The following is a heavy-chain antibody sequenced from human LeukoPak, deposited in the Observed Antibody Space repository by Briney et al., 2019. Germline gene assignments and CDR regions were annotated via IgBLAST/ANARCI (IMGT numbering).Heavy chain of an antibody. D-gene: IGHD3-10*01. Sequence: GGSLRLSCAASGFTFDDYAMHWVRQAPGKGLEWVSGISWNSGSIGYADSVKGRFTISRDNAKNSLYLQMNSLRAEDMALYYCARGPYGSGSYYNLDDYWGQGTLVTVSS. CDR1: GFTFDDYA. CDR3: ARGPYGSGSYYNLDDY. V-gene: IGHV3-9*03. J-gene: IGHJ4*02. CDR2: ISWNSGSI.